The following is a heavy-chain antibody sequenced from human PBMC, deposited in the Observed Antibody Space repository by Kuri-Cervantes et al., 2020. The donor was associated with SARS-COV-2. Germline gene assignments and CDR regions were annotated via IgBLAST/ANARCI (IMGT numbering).Heavy chain of an antibody. Sequence: GGSLRLSCAASGFSFSSYAMSWVRQAPGKWLEWVSAISGSGGSTYYADSVKGRITISRDNSKNTLYLQMNSLRAEDTAVYYCAKAGGYCSSTSCSQYGIHDYWGQGTLVTVSS. V-gene: IGHV3-23*01. CDR3: AKAGGYCSSTSCSQYGIHDY. J-gene: IGHJ4*02. CDR1: GFSFSSYA. CDR2: ISGSGGST. D-gene: IGHD2-2*01.